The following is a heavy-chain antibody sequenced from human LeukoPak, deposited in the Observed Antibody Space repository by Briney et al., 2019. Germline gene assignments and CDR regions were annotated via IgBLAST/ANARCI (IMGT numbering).Heavy chain of an antibody. CDR1: GYTFTGYY. CDR2: INPNSGGT. D-gene: IGHD3-9*01. J-gene: IGHJ4*02. CDR3: ARSPHILTGENFDY. Sequence: VASVKVSCKASGYTFTGYYMHWVRQAPGQGLEWMGWINPNSGGTNYAQKFQDRVSMTRDTSISTAYMHLSRLRSDDTAVYYCARSPHILTGENFDYWGQGTLLTVSS. V-gene: IGHV1-2*02.